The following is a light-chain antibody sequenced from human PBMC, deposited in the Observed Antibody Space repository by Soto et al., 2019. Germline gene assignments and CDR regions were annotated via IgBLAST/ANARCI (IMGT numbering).Light chain of an antibody. CDR1: QSVDSK. Sequence: EIVMTQSPATLSVSPGERATLSCRATQSVDSKLAWYQQKPGQGPRLLIYGASSRATGIPARFSGSGSGTEFTLTISSLQSEDFAVYYCQHYSTCLWTFGQGTKAEIK. CDR3: QHYSTCLWT. V-gene: IGKV3-15*01. CDR2: GAS. J-gene: IGKJ1*01.